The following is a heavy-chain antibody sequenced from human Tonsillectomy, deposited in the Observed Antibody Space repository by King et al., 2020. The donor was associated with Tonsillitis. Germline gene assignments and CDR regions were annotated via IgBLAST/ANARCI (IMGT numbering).Heavy chain of an antibody. J-gene: IGHJ4*02. D-gene: IGHD2-21*01. CDR3: ARLEGDTYSGVDY. Sequence: QLVQSGAEVKKPGESLKISCKGSGYSFFTYWIGWVRQMPGKGLEWRGIIYSSDSDTRYSPSFQGQATIPADKSISTHYLQWSSLKASDTAMYYCARLEGDTYSGVDYWGQGTLVTVSS. CDR1: GYSFFTYW. V-gene: IGHV5-51*01. CDR2: IYSSDSDT.